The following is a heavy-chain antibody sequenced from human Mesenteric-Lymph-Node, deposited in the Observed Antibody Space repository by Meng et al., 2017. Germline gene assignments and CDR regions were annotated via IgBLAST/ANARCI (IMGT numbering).Heavy chain of an antibody. D-gene: IGHD3-22*01. V-gene: IGHV3-23*01. Sequence: SGCGVHKPGGSLKLACTASRFTFRSYAMSWSRLTTGKGLELVSGISGGGESTSYAESVKGQCTISRDNSKSTLYLQMNSLRAEYTAVYYCAKDRDSIGYSASNFDYWGQGTLVTVSS. CDR3: AKDRDSIGYSASNFDY. CDR2: ISGGGEST. CDR1: RFTFRSYA. J-gene: IGHJ4*02.